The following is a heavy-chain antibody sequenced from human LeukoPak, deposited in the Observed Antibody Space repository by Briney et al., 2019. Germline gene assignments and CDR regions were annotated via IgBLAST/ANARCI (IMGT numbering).Heavy chain of an antibody. CDR3: ARVYYYDSSGYDWFDP. CDR1: GYSFTGYY. CDR2: INPNSGGT. V-gene: IGHV1-2*02. Sequence: ASVKVSCKASGYSFTGYYIHWVRQAPGQGLEWMGWINPNSGGTTYAQQFQGRVTMTRDTSISTVYMEQTRLGSDDTAVYYCARVYYYDSSGYDWFDPWGQGTLVTVSS. D-gene: IGHD3-22*01. J-gene: IGHJ5*02.